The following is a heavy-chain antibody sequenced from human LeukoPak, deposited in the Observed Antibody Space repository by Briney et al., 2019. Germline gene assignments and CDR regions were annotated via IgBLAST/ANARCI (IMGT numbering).Heavy chain of an antibody. Sequence: SETLSLTCAVYGGSFSGYYWSGIHQPPGRGRDGIGEINLLGSTNYNPSLTSQATISINWPKNQSSLNLASVTAADTHVYYFAGKDYRGMKHDYWGEGTLVTVSS. CDR1: GGSFSGYY. CDR2: INLLGST. CDR3: AGKDYRGMKHDY. D-gene: IGHD3-16*01. J-gene: IGHJ4*02. V-gene: IGHV4-34*01.